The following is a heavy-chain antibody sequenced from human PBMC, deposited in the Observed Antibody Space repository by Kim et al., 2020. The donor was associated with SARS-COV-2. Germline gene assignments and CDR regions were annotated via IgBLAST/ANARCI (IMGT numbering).Heavy chain of an antibody. CDR2: TYYRSKWYN. V-gene: IGHV6-1*01. J-gene: IGHJ4*02. Sequence: SQTLSLTCAISGDSVSSNSAAWNWIRQSPSRGLEWLGRTYYRSKWYNDYAVSVNSRITINPDTSKNQFSLQLNSVTPEDTAVYYCASFPDPDGSSWYQDYWGQGPLVTLSS. D-gene: IGHD6-13*01. CDR3: ASFPDPDGSSWYQDY. CDR1: GDSVSSNSAA.